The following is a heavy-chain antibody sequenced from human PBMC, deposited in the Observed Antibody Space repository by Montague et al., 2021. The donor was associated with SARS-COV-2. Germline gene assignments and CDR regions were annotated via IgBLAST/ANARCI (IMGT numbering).Heavy chain of an antibody. D-gene: IGHD1-14*01. Sequence: SETLSLTCTVSGGSLSSYYWSWIRQPPGKGLEWIGYIYYRGSTNYNPSLKSRVTLSVDTSKNQFSLKVYSVTAADTAVYYCARERQYNWFDPWGQGTLVTVSS. CDR3: ARERQYNWFDP. CDR2: IYYRGST. CDR1: GGSLSSYY. V-gene: IGHV4-59*01. J-gene: IGHJ5*02.